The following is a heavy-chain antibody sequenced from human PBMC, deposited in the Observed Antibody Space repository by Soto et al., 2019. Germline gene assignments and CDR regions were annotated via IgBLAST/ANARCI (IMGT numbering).Heavy chain of an antibody. V-gene: IGHV3-33*01. D-gene: IGHD1-26*01. CDR3: ARLMGARGGHFDY. CDR1: GFTFSSNG. CDR2: IWYDGSNK. J-gene: IGHJ4*02. Sequence: QVQLVESGGGVVQPGRSLRLSCAASGFTFSSNGMHWVRQAPGKGLEWVAVIWYDGSNKYYSDSVKGRFTISRDNSKNTLYLQMNSLRAKDTAVYYCARLMGARGGHFDYWGQGTLVTVSS.